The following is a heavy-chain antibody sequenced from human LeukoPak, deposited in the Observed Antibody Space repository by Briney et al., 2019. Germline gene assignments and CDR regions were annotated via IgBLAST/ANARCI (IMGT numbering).Heavy chain of an antibody. CDR2: IYSGGST. D-gene: IGHD1-26*01. CDR1: GFTVSNNY. V-gene: IGHV3-53*01. J-gene: IGHJ4*02. Sequence: GGSLRLSCAASGFTVSNNYMTWARQAPGKGLDWVSLIYSGGSTYYADSVKGRFTISRDSSKNTLYLQMNSLRAEDTAVYYCAKGQWELPLFDYWGQGTLVTVSS. CDR3: AKGQWELPLFDY.